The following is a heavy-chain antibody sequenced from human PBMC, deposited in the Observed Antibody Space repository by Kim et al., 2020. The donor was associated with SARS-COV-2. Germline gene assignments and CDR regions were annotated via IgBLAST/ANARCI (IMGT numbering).Heavy chain of an antibody. CDR1: GYTFTSYG. V-gene: IGHV1-18*01. D-gene: IGHD6-19*01. J-gene: IGHJ6*02. CDR3: AIPHSSGWPCYYYGMDV. CDR2: ISAYNGNS. Sequence: ASVKVSCKASGYTFTSYGISWVRQAPGQGLEGMGWISAYNGNSNYAQKLQGRVTMTTDTSTSTAYMELRSLRSDDTAVYYCAIPHSSGWPCYYYGMDVWGQGTTVTVSS.